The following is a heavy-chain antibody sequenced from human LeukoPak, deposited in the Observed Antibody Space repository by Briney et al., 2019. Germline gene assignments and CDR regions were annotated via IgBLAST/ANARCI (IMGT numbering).Heavy chain of an antibody. CDR3: TRDIGSGDYVFFDS. V-gene: IGHV4-4*07. D-gene: IGHD4-17*01. J-gene: IGHJ4*02. CDR1: GASISGYY. CDR2: MYNNGST. Sequence: ASETLSLTCTVSGASISGYYWSWIRLPAGKGLEWIGRMYNNGSTNCKPSLKSRVSMSVDTSKNQFSLRLKSVTAADTAVYYCTRDIGSGDYVFFDSWGQGTRVTVSS.